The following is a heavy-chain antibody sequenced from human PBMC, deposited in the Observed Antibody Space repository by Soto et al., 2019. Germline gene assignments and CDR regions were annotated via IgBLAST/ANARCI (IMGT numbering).Heavy chain of an antibody. CDR1: GYTFTRYG. CDR3: AIEALRWFGELLQRTPGMDV. CDR2: INSYNGYT. J-gene: IGHJ6*02. V-gene: IGHV1-18*01. D-gene: IGHD3-10*01. Sequence: GASVKVSCKASGYTFTRYGISWVRQAPGQGLEWMGWINSYNGYTNYAQKFQGRVTMTTDTSTSTAYMELRSLRSDDTAVYYCAIEALRWFGELLQRTPGMDVWGQATTVTVS.